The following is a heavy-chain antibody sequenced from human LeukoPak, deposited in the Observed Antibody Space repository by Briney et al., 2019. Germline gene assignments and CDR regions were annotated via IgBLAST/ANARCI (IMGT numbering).Heavy chain of an antibody. CDR1: GFTFSTYW. CDR3: ARDSSGYQ. Sequence: SGGSLRLSCAASGFTFSTYWMSWVRQAPGKGLEWVANIKEDGSEKYYGDSVKGRFTISRDNAKNSLYLEMNSLRVEDTAVCYCARDSSGYQWGQGTLVTVSS. D-gene: IGHD3-22*01. V-gene: IGHV3-7*01. CDR2: IKEDGSEK. J-gene: IGHJ4*02.